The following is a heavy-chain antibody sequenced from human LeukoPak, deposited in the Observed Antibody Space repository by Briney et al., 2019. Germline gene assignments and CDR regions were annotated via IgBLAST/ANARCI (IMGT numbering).Heavy chain of an antibody. CDR1: GYTFTSYG. CDR3: ARADYGSGSMGLDY. D-gene: IGHD3-10*01. CDR2: INPSGGST. V-gene: IGHV1-46*01. Sequence: ASVKVSCKASGYTFTSYGISWVRQAPGQGLEWMGIINPSGGSTSYAQKFQGRVTMTRDMSTSTVYMELSSLRSEDTAVYYCARADYGSGSMGLDYWGQGTLVTVSS. J-gene: IGHJ4*02.